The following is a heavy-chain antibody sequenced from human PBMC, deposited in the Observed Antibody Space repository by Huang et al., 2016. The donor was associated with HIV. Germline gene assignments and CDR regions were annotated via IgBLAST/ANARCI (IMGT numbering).Heavy chain of an antibody. CDR2: ISKTSGAT. J-gene: IGHJ4*02. D-gene: IGHD3-22*01. Sequence: EVQLVESGGGLAQPGGSLRLSCVASGYMFSTYSMNWVRQAPGKGLDWVSYISKTSGATSYAESVKGRFTVSRDNVKNSLYLQMNRLRVEDTAMYYCVRDSSSGLQLRYWGQGALVIVS. CDR3: VRDSSSGLQLRY. CDR1: GYMFSTYS. V-gene: IGHV3-48*01.